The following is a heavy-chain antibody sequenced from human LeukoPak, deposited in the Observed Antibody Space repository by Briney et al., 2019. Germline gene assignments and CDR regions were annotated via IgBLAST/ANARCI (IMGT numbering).Heavy chain of an antibody. V-gene: IGHV3-53*01. D-gene: IGHD2-15*01. J-gene: IGHJ6*03. Sequence: PGGSLRLSCAASGFTVSSNYMSWVRQAPGKGLEWVSVIYSGGSTYYADSVKGRFTISRDNSKNTLYLQMNSLRAEDTAVYYCARDRRGRWYYMDVWGKGTTVTISS. CDR3: ARDRRGRWYYMDV. CDR2: IYSGGST. CDR1: GFTVSSNY.